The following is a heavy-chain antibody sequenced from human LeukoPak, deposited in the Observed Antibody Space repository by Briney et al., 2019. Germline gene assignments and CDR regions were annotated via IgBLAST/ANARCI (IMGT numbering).Heavy chain of an antibody. CDR1: GFTFSSYG. J-gene: IGHJ4*02. CDR2: IWYDGSNK. V-gene: IGHV3-33*01. CDR3: ARDNGYGDRYYFDY. D-gene: IGHD4-17*01. Sequence: PGGSLRLSCAASGFTFSSYGMHWVRQAPGKGLEWVAVIWYDGSNKYYVDSVKGRSIISRDNSKNTLYLQMNSLRAEDTAVYYCARDNGYGDRYYFDYWGQGTLVSVSS.